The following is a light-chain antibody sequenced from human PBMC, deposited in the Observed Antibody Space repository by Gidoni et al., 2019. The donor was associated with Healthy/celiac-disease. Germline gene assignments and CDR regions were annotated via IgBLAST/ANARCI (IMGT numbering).Light chain of an antibody. V-gene: IGKV3-20*01. CDR3: QQYGSSLYT. Sequence: EIVLTQSPGTLSLSPGERATLSCRASQSVSSSYVAWYQQKPGQAPRLLIYGASSRATGIPDRFSGSGSGTDFTLTISRLAPEDFAVYYCQQYGSSLYTFGQGTKLEIK. CDR1: QSVSSSY. J-gene: IGKJ2*01. CDR2: GAS.